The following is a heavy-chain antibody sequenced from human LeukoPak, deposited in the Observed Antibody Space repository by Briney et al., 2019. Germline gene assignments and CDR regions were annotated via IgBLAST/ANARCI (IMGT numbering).Heavy chain of an antibody. Sequence: GGSLRLSCSALGLTLSDHYMNWVRQAQGKGLEWVGRIRNKANSYTTEYAASAKGRFTISRDDSKNSLYLQMNSLKTEDTAVYYCATNVDSSADWGQGTLVTVSS. CDR3: ATNVDSSAD. CDR1: GLTLSDHY. V-gene: IGHV3-72*01. CDR2: IRNKANSYTT. J-gene: IGHJ4*02. D-gene: IGHD6-6*01.